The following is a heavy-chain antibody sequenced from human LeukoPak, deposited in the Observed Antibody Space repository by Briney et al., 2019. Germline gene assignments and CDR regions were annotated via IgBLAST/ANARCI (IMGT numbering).Heavy chain of an antibody. CDR3: ARDHDLLPHDREGQDY. J-gene: IGHJ4*02. D-gene: IGHD3-22*01. Sequence: ASVKVSFTASGYTFTIYGISWVRQAPGQGLEWMGWISAYNGNTNYAQKLQGRVTITTDTSTSTAYMELRSLRSDDTAVYYCARDHDLLPHDREGQDYWGQGTLVTVSS. CDR1: GYTFTIYG. V-gene: IGHV1-18*01. CDR2: ISAYNGNT.